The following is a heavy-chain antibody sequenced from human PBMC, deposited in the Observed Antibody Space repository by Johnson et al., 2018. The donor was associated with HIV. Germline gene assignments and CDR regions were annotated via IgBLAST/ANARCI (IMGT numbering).Heavy chain of an antibody. CDR2: IYSGGST. CDR3: ARASDAFDI. V-gene: IGHV3-66*01. Sequence: MYLVESGGGLIRPGGSLRLSCAASGFTFSDYYMSWIRQAPGKGLEWVSVIYSGGSTYYADSVKGRFTISRDNSKNTLYLQMNSLRAEDTAVYYCARASDAFDIWGQGTMVTVSS. CDR1: GFTFSDYY. J-gene: IGHJ3*02.